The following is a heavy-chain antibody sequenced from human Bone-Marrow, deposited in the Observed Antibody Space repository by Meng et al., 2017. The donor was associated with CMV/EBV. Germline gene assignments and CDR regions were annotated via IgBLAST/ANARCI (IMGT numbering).Heavy chain of an antibody. V-gene: IGHV4-39*07. J-gene: IGHJ4*02. Sequence: SETLSLTCTVSGGSISSSHHYWGWIRQPPGKGLQWIGIAYYSGNTYYNPSLKSRVTISVDTSKNQFSLKLSSVTAADTAVYYCARTIAAAGTGTFDYWCQGTLVTVSS. CDR3: ARTIAAAGTGTFDY. CDR1: GGSISSSHHY. CDR2: AYYSGNT. D-gene: IGHD6-13*01.